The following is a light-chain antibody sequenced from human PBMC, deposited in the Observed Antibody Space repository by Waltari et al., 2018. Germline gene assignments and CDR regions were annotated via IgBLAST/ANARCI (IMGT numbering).Light chain of an antibody. J-gene: IGKJ2*02. CDR2: WAS. Sequence: DIVMTQSPDSLAVPLGERATINCKSSQGVLDSSNNKNYLAWYPQKPGHPPNLLIYWASTRESGVPDRFSGSGSGSDFTLTISSLQAEDVAVYYCQQFYSTPRTFGQGTKLEI. CDR1: QGVLDSSNNKNY. CDR3: QQFYSTPRT. V-gene: IGKV4-1*01.